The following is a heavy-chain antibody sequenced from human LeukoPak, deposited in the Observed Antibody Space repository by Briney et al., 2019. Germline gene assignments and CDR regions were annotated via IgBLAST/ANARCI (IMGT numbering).Heavy chain of an antibody. J-gene: IGHJ3*02. D-gene: IGHD6-13*01. CDR1: GYSISNGYY. CDR3: AAQQLDAFDI. CDR2: IYHRGST. Sequence: PSETLSLTCTVSGYSISNGYYWGWIRQPPGKGLEWVGSIYHRGSTYYNPSLKSRVTISVDTSKNQFSLKLSSVTAADTAVYYCAAQQLDAFDIWGQGTMVTVSS. V-gene: IGHV4-38-2*02.